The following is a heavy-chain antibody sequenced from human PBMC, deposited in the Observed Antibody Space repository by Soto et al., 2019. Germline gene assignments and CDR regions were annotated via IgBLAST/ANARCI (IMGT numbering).Heavy chain of an antibody. CDR1: GGSFSGYY. CDR3: ARGKRAVAGTGGVLGY. D-gene: IGHD6-19*01. Sequence: QVQLQQWGAGLLKPSETLSLTCAVYGGSFSGYYWSWIRQPPGKGLEWIGEINHSGSTNYNPSLKSRGTISVDTSKNQVALKLSSVTAADTAVYYGARGKRAVAGTGGVLGYWGQGTLVTVSS. J-gene: IGHJ4*02. V-gene: IGHV4-34*01. CDR2: INHSGST.